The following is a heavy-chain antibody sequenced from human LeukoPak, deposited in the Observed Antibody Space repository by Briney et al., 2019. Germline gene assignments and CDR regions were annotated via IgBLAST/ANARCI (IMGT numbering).Heavy chain of an antibody. J-gene: IGHJ6*02. Sequence: ASVKVSCKASGYTFTSYGISWVRQAPGQGLEWMGWISAYNGNTNYAQKLQGRVTMTTDTSTSTAYMELRSLRSDDTAVYYCARDEYSSMTDYYYYGTDVWGQGTTVTVSS. CDR2: ISAYNGNT. V-gene: IGHV1-18*01. CDR3: ARDEYSSMTDYYYYGTDV. CDR1: GYTFTSYG. D-gene: IGHD6-6*01.